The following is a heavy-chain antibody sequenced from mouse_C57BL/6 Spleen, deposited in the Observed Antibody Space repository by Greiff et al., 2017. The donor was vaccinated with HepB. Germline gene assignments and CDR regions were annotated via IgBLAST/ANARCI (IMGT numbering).Heavy chain of an antibody. V-gene: IGHV1-66*01. CDR2: IYPGSGNT. J-gene: IGHJ2*01. Sequence: VQLQQSGPELVKPGASVKISCKASGYSFTSYYIHWVKQRPGQGLEWIGWIYPGSGNTKYNEKFKGKATLTADTSSSTAYMQLSSLTSEDSAVYYCARGGYSNPFDYWGQGTTLTVSS. CDR3: ARGGYSNPFDY. D-gene: IGHD2-5*01. CDR1: GYSFTSYY.